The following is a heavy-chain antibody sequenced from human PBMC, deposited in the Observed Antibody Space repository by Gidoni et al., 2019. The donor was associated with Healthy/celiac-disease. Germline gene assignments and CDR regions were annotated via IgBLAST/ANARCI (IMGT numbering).Heavy chain of an antibody. Sequence: STYYNPSLKSRVTISVDTSKNQFSLKLSSVTAADTAVYYCARSLVGGITMVQGIWEYWGQGTLVTVSS. J-gene: IGHJ4*02. CDR2: ST. CDR3: ARSLVGGITMVQGIWEY. D-gene: IGHD3-10*01. V-gene: IGHV4-39*01.